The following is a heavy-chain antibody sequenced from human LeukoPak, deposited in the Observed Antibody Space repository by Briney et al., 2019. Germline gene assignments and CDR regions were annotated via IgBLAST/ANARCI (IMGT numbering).Heavy chain of an antibody. D-gene: IGHD2-15*01. Sequence: SETLSLTCVVNGGSFSGYYLGWLRQSPEKGLEWIGEINHTGGTNYTPSLRSRVSLSVDTSKNQFSLKLNSVTAADTAVYYCARGLRYCSGGYCSYNWFDPWGQGTLVTVSS. J-gene: IGHJ5*02. CDR1: GGSFSGYY. CDR3: ARGLRYCSGGYCSYNWFDP. CDR2: INHTGGT. V-gene: IGHV4-34*01.